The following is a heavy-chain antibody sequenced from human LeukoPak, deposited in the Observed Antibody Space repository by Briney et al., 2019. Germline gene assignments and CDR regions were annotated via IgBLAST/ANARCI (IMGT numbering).Heavy chain of an antibody. V-gene: IGHV3-23*01. CDR1: GFTFSSYA. J-gene: IGHJ4*02. D-gene: IGHD6-19*01. CDR2: ISGSDGST. Sequence: GGSLRLSCAASGFTFSSYAMSWVRQALGKGLEWVSGISGSDGSTNYADSVKGRFTISRENSKNTLYLQMNSLRAEDTAVYYCARDPTPTNPIAVAGHFDYWGQGTLVTVSS. CDR3: ARDPTPTNPIAVAGHFDY.